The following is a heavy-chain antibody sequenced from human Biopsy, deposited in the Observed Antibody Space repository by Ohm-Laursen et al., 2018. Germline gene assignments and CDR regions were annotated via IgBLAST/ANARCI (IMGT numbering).Heavy chain of an antibody. CDR3: VKQWGGYNFDS. J-gene: IGHJ5*01. CDR2: IDVSDYNT. Sequence: SLRLSCAASGFTFHTYAMNWVRQAPGKGLEWVAHIDVSDYNTYYADSVRGRFTISRDNSKQMVHLEINSLTADDTAVYYCVKQWGGYNFDSWGQGTLVTFSS. V-gene: IGHV3-23*01. CDR1: GFTFHTYA. D-gene: IGHD1-14*01.